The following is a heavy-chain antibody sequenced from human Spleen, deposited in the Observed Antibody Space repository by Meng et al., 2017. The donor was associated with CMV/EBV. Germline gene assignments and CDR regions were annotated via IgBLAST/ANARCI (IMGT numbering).Heavy chain of an antibody. CDR2: IYSGGRT. CDR1: GFTLTNYA. Sequence: GGSLRLSCAASGFTLTNYAMHWVRQAPGKGLEWVSGIYSGGRTFYADSVKGRFTISRDNGKNTLLLQMNSLRPEDTAVYYCARDSGADMVATGDFDFWGQGTLVTVSS. D-gene: IGHD5-12*01. CDR3: ARDSGADMVATGDFDF. V-gene: IGHV3-66*02. J-gene: IGHJ4*02.